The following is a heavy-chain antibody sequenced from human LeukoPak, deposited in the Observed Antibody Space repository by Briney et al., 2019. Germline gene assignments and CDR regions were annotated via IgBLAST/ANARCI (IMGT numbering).Heavy chain of an antibody. Sequence: GSLRLSCAASGFTFSSYGMHWVRQAPGKGLEWVAVIWYDGSNKYYADSVKGRFTISRDNSKNTLYLQMNSLRAEDTALYYCSKDPNGDYIGAFDMWGPGTLVTVSS. J-gene: IGHJ3*02. CDR1: GFTFSSYG. CDR2: IWYDGSNK. D-gene: IGHD4-17*01. V-gene: IGHV3-33*06. CDR3: SKDPNGDYIGAFDM.